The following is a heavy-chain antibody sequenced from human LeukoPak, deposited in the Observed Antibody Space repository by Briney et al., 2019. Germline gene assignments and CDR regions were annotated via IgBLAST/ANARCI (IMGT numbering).Heavy chain of an antibody. CDR3: ARDSLQLSTRLDY. D-gene: IGHD2-2*01. CDR2: ISSSSSTI. CDR1: GFTFNSYS. Sequence: GGSLRLSCTASGFTFNSYSMTWVRQAPGKGLEWVSYISSSSSTIYYADSVKGRFTISRDNAKNSLYLQMNSLRAEDTAVYYCARDSLQLSTRLDYWGQGTLVTVSS. V-gene: IGHV3-48*04. J-gene: IGHJ4*02.